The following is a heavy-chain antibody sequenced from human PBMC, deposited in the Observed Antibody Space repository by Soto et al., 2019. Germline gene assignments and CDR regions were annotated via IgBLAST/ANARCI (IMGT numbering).Heavy chain of an antibody. D-gene: IGHD2-2*01. V-gene: IGHV3-48*03. J-gene: IGHJ6*02. CDR3: AREGVVVAAATYYYYGMDV. CDR1: GFTFSSYE. CDR2: ISSSGSTI. Sequence: PGGSLRLSCAASGFTFSSYEMNWVRQAPGKGLEWVSYISSSGSTIYYADSVKGRLTISRDNAKNSLYLQMNSLRAEDTAVYYCAREGVVVAAATYYYYGMDVWGQGTTVTVSS.